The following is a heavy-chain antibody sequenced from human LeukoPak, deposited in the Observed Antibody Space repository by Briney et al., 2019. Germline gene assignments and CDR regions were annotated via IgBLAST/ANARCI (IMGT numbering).Heavy chain of an antibody. J-gene: IGHJ4*02. CDR1: GFTFSNYA. Sequence: PGGSLRLSCAASGFTFSNYAMSWVRQAPGKGLEWVSIISGSGIPTYYADSVKGRFTISRDNSKNTMYLQMNSLRAEDTALYYCAKTVAAIYSGSYYFDYWGQGTLVTVPS. D-gene: IGHD1-26*01. CDR3: AKTVAAIYSGSYYFDY. V-gene: IGHV3-23*01. CDR2: ISGSGIPT.